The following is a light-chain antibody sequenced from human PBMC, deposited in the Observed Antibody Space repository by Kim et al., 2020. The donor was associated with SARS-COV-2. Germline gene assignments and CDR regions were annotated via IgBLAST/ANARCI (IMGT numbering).Light chain of an antibody. Sequence: ELVLTQSPATLSLSPGERATLSCRASQIVSSSLAWYQQKPGQAPRLLIYDAFNRATGIPARFSGSGSGTDFTLTISSLEPEDFAVYYCQQRYNWPRTFGQGTKVDIK. CDR3: QQRYNWPRT. J-gene: IGKJ1*01. V-gene: IGKV3-11*01. CDR2: DAF. CDR1: QIVSSS.